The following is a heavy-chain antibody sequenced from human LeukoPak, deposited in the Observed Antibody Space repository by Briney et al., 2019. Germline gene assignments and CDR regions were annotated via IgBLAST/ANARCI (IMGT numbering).Heavy chain of an antibody. V-gene: IGHV3-11*01. CDR2: ISSSGSTI. J-gene: IGHJ4*02. Sequence: CXASGFTFSDYYMSWIRQAPGKGLEWVSYISSSGSTIYYADSVKGRFTISRDNAKNSLYLQMNSLRAEDTAVYYCASREGYYYDSSGYLNYWGQGTLVTVSS. D-gene: IGHD3-22*01. CDR3: ASREGYYYDSSGYLNY. CDR1: GFTFSDYY.